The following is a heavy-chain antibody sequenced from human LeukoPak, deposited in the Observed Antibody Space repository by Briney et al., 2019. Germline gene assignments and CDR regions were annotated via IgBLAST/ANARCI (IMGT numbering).Heavy chain of an antibody. D-gene: IGHD5-24*01. CDR3: AREPYGDTCSDY. Sequence: GGSLRLSCAASGFTFSSHWLHWGRQPPGKGLEWVARINPDGSTTTHADSVKGRFTVSRDNTKNTLFLQMDSLRAEDTAVYYCAREPYGDTCSDYWGQGTLVTVSS. CDR2: INPDGSTT. CDR1: GFTFSSHW. V-gene: IGHV3-74*01. J-gene: IGHJ4*02.